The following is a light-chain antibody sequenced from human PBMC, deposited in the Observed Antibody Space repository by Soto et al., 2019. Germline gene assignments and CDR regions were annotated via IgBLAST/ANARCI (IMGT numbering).Light chain of an antibody. J-gene: IGKJ4*01. CDR3: QQYASSPLT. Sequence: EIVLPQSPGTLSVSPGARATLSCRASQSVGRNYLAWYQQKPGQAPRLLIHYASSRATGIPDRFSGSGSGTDFTLTISRLEPEDSAVYYWQQYASSPLTFGGGTKVETK. CDR2: YAS. CDR1: QSVGRNY. V-gene: IGKV3-20*01.